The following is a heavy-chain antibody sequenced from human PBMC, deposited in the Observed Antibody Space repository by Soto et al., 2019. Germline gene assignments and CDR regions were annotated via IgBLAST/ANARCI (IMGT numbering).Heavy chain of an antibody. CDR3: AKDIPYCSSTSCLKGYYYYYGMDV. CDR2: ISYDGSNK. D-gene: IGHD2-2*01. Sequence: QVQLVESGGGVVQPGRSLRLSCAASGFTFSSYGMHWVRQAPGKGLEWVAVISYDGSNKYYADSVKGRFTISRDNSKNTLYLQMNSLRAEDTAMYYCAKDIPYCSSTSCLKGYYYYYGMDVWGQGTTVTVSS. J-gene: IGHJ6*02. V-gene: IGHV3-30*18. CDR1: GFTFSSYG.